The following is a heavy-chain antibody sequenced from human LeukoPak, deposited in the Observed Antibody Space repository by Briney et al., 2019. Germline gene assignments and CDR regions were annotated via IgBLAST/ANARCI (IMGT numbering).Heavy chain of an antibody. D-gene: IGHD1-1*01. V-gene: IGHV3-74*01. Sequence: PGGSLRLSCAASGFTFSSYWMHWVRQAPGKGLVWVSRINSDGSSTIYADSAKGRFTISRDNARNTLYLQMNSLRAEDTAVYYCARHDPHLYYWGQGTLVTVSS. CDR3: ARHDPHLYY. CDR2: INSDGSST. J-gene: IGHJ4*02. CDR1: GFTFSSYW.